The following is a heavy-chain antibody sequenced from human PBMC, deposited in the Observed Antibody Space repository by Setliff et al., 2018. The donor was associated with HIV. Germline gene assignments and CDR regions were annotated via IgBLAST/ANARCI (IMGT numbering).Heavy chain of an antibody. Sequence: GGSLRLSCAASGFILSTFPMHRVRQAPGKGLEWVAVIWYDGSKKYYGDSVKGRFTISRDKSKNTLYLQMDSLRAEDTAAYYCAKDSSSGYYYYYLDVWGKGTTVTVSS. J-gene: IGHJ6*03. CDR2: IWYDGSKK. D-gene: IGHD6-6*01. V-gene: IGHV3-33*03. CDR1: GFILSTFP. CDR3: AKDSSSGYYYYYLDV.